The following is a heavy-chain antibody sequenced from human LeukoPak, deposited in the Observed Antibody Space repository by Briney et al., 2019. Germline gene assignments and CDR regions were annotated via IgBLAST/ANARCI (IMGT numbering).Heavy chain of an antibody. V-gene: IGHV3-33*01. Sequence: GGSLRLSCAASGFTFSSYGMHWVRQGPGKGLEWVALIWYDGSSKHYADSVRGRFTISRDNSKNTLYLQMNSLRAEDTAVYYCARDFELSHWGQGTLVTVSS. CDR3: ARDFELSH. CDR1: GFTFSSYG. D-gene: IGHD3-16*02. J-gene: IGHJ4*02. CDR2: IWYDGSSK.